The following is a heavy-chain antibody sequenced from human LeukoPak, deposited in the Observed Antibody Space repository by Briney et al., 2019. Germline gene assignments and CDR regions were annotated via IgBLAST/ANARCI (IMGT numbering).Heavy chain of an antibody. CDR3: ARDRGNSDPGDWFDS. CDR2: ISGSGSTV. Sequence: PGGSLRLSCAASGFTFSDYYMSWIRQAPGKGLEWVSYISGSGSTVYYAASVRGRFTIFRDNAKNSLFLQMNSLRAEDTAVYYCARDRGNSDPGDWFDSWGQGTLVTVSS. J-gene: IGHJ5*01. V-gene: IGHV3-11*01. D-gene: IGHD4-23*01. CDR1: GFTFSDYY.